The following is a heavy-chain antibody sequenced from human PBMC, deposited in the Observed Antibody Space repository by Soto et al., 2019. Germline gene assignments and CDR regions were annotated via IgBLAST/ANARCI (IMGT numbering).Heavy chain of an antibody. CDR1: GDTFTNHV. D-gene: IGHD3-22*01. CDR2: IISLFGTP. CDR3: ARDLGSGYERGDY. Sequence: QVQLVQSGGEVKKPGSSVKVSCKASGDTFTNHVFNWVRQAPGQGLEWMGGIISLFGTPHYSQRFQGRVTITADESTATSYMPLSSLRSEDTAVYYCARDLGSGYERGDYWGQGTLVTVSS. V-gene: IGHV1-69*12. J-gene: IGHJ4*02.